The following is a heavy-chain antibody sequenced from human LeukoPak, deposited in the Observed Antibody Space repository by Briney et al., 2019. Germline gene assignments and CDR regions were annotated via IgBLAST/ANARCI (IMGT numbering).Heavy chain of an antibody. V-gene: IGHV4-39*07. Sequence: SETLSLTCTVSGGSISSSSYYWGWIRQPPGKGLEWIGSIYYSGSTNYNPSLKSRVTMSVDTSKNQFSLKLSSVTAADTAVYYCARVGEYCSSTSCYTFDYWGQGTLVTVSS. CDR3: ARVGEYCSSTSCYTFDY. CDR2: IYYSGST. CDR1: GGSISSSSYY. J-gene: IGHJ4*02. D-gene: IGHD2-2*02.